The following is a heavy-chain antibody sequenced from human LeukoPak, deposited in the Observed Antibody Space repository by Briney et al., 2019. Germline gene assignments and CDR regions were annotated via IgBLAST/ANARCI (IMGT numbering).Heavy chain of an antibody. CDR1: GYTFTSYY. CDR2: INPTGGST. CDR3: ARGLGYYDGSGSHFDY. J-gene: IGHJ4*02. Sequence: ASVKVSCKASGYTFTSYYMNWVRQAPGQGLEWMGVINPTGGSTSYAQKFQGRVTMTRDTSTSTVYMELSSLRSEDTAVYYCARGLGYYDGSGSHFDYWGQGTLVTVSS. D-gene: IGHD3-22*01. V-gene: IGHV1-46*01.